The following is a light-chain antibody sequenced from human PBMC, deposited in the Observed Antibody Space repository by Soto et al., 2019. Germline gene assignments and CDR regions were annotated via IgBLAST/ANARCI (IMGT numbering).Light chain of an antibody. CDR2: GAS. Sequence: EIVLTQSPGTLSLSPGERATLSCRASQSVSSSYLAWYQQKPGQAPRLLIYGASSRATGIPDRFRGSGSGTDFTLTISRLEPEDFAVYYCQQYGSSAGFTFGPGTKVDIK. V-gene: IGKV3-20*01. CDR1: QSVSSSY. J-gene: IGKJ3*01. CDR3: QQYGSSAGFT.